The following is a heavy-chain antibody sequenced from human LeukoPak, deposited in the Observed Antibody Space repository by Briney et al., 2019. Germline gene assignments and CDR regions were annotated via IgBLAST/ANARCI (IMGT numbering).Heavy chain of an antibody. D-gene: IGHD3-3*01. J-gene: IGHJ3*02. Sequence: QPGGSLRLSCAASGFTFSGYTIHWVRQAPGKGLEWVAVMSNDGSIKKYANSVKGRFTISRDNSKNSLYLQMNSLRAEDTAVYYCARLEWLGFAFDIWGQGTMVTVSS. V-gene: IGHV3-30-3*01. CDR2: MSNDGSIK. CDR3: ARLEWLGFAFDI. CDR1: GFTFSGYT.